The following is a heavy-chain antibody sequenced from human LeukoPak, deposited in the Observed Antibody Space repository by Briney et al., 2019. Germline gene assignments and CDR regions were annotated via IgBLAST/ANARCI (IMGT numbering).Heavy chain of an antibody. CDR1: GLIVSNNY. CDR2: ISYDGSNK. V-gene: IGHV3-30*18. CDR3: AKDSSGSYYNLFDY. D-gene: IGHD3-10*01. J-gene: IGHJ4*02. Sequence: GGSLRLSCAASGLIVSNNYMTWVRQAPGKGLEWVAVISYDGSNKYYADSVKGRFTISRDNSKNTLYLQMNSLRAEDTAVYYCAKDSSGSYYNLFDYWGQGTLVAVSS.